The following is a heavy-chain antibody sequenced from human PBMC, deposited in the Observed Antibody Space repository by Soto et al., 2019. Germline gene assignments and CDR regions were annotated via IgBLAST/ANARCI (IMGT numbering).Heavy chain of an antibody. CDR1: GYTFTSYD. CDR2: MNPNSGNT. D-gene: IGHD5-18*01. CDR3: ARLSDSYGYAGWFDP. Sequence: QVQLVQSGAEVKKPGASVKVSCKASGYTFTSYDINWVRQATGQGLEWMGWMNPNSGNTGYAQKFQGRVTMTRKTSISTAYMELSSLRSEDTAVYYCARLSDSYGYAGWFDPWGQGTLVTVSS. J-gene: IGHJ5*02. V-gene: IGHV1-8*01.